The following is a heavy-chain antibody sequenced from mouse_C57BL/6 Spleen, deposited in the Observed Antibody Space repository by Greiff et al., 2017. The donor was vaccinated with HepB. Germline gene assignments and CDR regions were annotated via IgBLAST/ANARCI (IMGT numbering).Heavy chain of an antibody. CDR1: GYSITSGYY. J-gene: IGHJ3*01. CDR3: ARAETGTFAY. Sequence: EVQLQQSGPGLVKPSQSLSLTCSVTGYSITSGYYWNWIRQFPGNKLEWMGYISYDGSNNYNPSLNNRISITRDTSKNQFFMKLNAVTTEDTATYYCARAETGTFAYWGQGTLVTVSA. V-gene: IGHV3-6*01. D-gene: IGHD4-1*01. CDR2: ISYDGSN.